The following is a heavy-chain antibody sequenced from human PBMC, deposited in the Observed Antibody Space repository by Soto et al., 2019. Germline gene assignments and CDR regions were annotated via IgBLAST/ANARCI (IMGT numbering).Heavy chain of an antibody. CDR1: GFTFSSYG. Sequence: GGSLRLSCAASGFTFSSYGMHWVRQAPGKGLEWVAVISYDGSNKYYVDSVKGRFTISRDNSKNTLYLQMNSLRAEDTAVYYCAKDWLTTHDYWGQGTLVTVSS. J-gene: IGHJ4*02. CDR2: ISYDGSNK. CDR3: AKDWLTTHDY. V-gene: IGHV3-30*18. D-gene: IGHD4-17*01.